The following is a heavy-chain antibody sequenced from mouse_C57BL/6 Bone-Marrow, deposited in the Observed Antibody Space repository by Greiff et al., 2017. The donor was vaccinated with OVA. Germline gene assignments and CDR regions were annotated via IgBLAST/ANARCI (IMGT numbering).Heavy chain of an antibody. CDR2: IAPSDSYI. CDR3: AHYAKRLYLHY. Sequence: VQLQQPGAELVRPGTSVKLSCKASGYTFTNYWMHWVKQRPGQGLEWIGVIAPSDSYINYNQKFKGRATLTVDTSSSTAYMHRSSLTSEDSAVYYCAHYAKRLYLHYWGQGTSLTVSS. CDR1: GYTFTNYW. D-gene: IGHD1-1*01. J-gene: IGHJ2*02. V-gene: IGHV1-59*01.